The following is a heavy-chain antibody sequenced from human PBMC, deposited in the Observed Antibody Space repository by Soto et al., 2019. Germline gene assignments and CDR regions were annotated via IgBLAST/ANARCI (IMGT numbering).Heavy chain of an antibody. D-gene: IGHD2-8*01. CDR2: ISGSGGST. CDR3: AKDILNVPVYAIRQSGMDV. V-gene: IGHV3-23*01. Sequence: PGGSLRLSCAASGFTFSSYAMSWVRQAPGKGLEWVSAISGSGGSTYYADSVKGRFTISRDNSKNTLYLQMNSLRAEDTAVYYCAKDILNVPVYAIRQSGMDVWGQGTTVTVSS. J-gene: IGHJ6*02. CDR1: GFTFSSYA.